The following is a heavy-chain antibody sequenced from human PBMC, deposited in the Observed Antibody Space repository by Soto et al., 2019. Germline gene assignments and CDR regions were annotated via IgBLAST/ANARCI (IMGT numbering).Heavy chain of an antibody. J-gene: IGHJ5*02. CDR2: ISGSGGST. V-gene: IGHV3-23*01. Sequence: EVQLLESGGGLVQPGGSLRLSCAASGFTFSSYAMSWVRQAPGQGLEWVSAISGSGGSTYYADSVKGRFTISRDNSKNTLYLQMNSLRAEDTAVYYCAKTYNWNYEGGSWGQGTLVTVSS. D-gene: IGHD1-7*01. CDR1: GFTFSSYA. CDR3: AKTYNWNYEGGS.